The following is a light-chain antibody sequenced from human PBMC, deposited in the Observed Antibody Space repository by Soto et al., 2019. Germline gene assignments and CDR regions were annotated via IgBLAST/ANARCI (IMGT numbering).Light chain of an antibody. CDR3: QQRSNWPLT. Sequence: EIVLTQSPATLSLSPGERATLSCRASESINIYLAWYQQKPGQCPRLLIYDASNRATGIPARFSGSGSGTDFTLTISSLEPEDFAVYYCQQRSNWPLTFGGGTKVEIK. V-gene: IGKV3-11*01. CDR1: ESINIY. J-gene: IGKJ4*01. CDR2: DAS.